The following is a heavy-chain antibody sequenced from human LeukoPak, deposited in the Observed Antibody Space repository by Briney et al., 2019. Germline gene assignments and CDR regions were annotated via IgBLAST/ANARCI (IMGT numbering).Heavy chain of an antibody. Sequence: PSETLSLTCTVSGGSISSSSYYWGWIRQPPGKGLEWIGSIYYSGSTYYNPSLKSRVTISVDTSKNQFSLKLSSVTAADTAVYYCARFRGRMIGFDYWGQGTLVTVSS. J-gene: IGHJ4*02. D-gene: IGHD3-22*01. CDR2: IYYSGST. CDR1: GGSISSSSYY. V-gene: IGHV4-39*07. CDR3: ARFRGRMIGFDY.